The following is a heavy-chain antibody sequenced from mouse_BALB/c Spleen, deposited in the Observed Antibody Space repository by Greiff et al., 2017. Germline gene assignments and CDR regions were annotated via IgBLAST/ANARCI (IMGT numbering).Heavy chain of an antibody. D-gene: IGHD2-4*01. CDR3: ARERDYEAFDY. V-gene: IGHV1-7*01. Sequence: VQLQQSGAELAKPGASVKMSCKASGYTFTSYWMHWVKQRPGQGLEWIGYINPSTGYTEYNQKFKDKATLTADKSSSTAYMQLSSLTSEDSAVYYCARERDYEAFDYWGQGTTLTVSS. CDR1: GYTFTSYW. CDR2: INPSTGYT. J-gene: IGHJ2*01.